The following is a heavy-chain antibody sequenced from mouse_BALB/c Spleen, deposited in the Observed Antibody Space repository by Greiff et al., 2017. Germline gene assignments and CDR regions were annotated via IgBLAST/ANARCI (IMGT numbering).Heavy chain of an antibody. J-gene: IGHJ4*01. V-gene: IGHV2-5-1*01. CDR3: AKKRGVYYGSAMDY. CDR1: GFSLTSYG. Sequence: QVQLKESGPSLVQPSQSLSITCTVSGFSLTSYGVHWVRQSPGKGLEWLGVIWRGGSTDYNAAFMSRLSITKDNSKSQVFFKMNSLQADDTAIYYCAKKRGVYYGSAMDYWGQGTSVTVSS. D-gene: IGHD1-1*01. CDR2: IWRGGST.